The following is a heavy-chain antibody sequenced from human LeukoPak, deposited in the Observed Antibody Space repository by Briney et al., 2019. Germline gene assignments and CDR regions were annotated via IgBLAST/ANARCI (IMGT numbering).Heavy chain of an antibody. CDR1: GFTFSSYA. CDR2: ISGSGGST. CDR3: ARPSTSGIAAAGLKY. J-gene: IGHJ4*02. V-gene: IGHV3-23*01. D-gene: IGHD6-13*01. Sequence: GSLRLSCAASGFTFSSYAMSGVRQAPGKGLEWGSGISGSGGSTSYADSVKGRFTISRDSSKNTLYLQMNCLRAEDTAVYYCARPSTSGIAAAGLKYWGQGTLVTVSS.